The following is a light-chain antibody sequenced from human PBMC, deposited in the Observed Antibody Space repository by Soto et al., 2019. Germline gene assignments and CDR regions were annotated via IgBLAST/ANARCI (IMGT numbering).Light chain of an antibody. CDR1: QTVNSPY. J-gene: IGKJ3*01. CDR2: GAS. CDR3: YQHETSPPT. Sequence: EIVLTQSPGTLSLSPGERGTLSCRTSQTVNSPYLAWYQQKPGQAPRLLISGASTRATGIPDRFSVSGSGTELTLTISRLESEDFAVYYCYQHETSPPTFGPGTKVDVK. V-gene: IGKV3-20*01.